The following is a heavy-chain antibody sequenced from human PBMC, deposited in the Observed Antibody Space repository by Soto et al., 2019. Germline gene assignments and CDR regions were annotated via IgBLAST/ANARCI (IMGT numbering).Heavy chain of an antibody. J-gene: IGHJ4*02. D-gene: IGHD2-15*01. CDR1: GGTFSSYA. V-gene: IGHV1-69*12. Sequence: QVQLVQSGAAVKKPGSSVKVSCKASGGTFSSYAISWVRQAPGQGLEWMGGIIPIFGTANYAQKFQGRVTITADESTSTAYMELSSLRSEDTAVYYCARVECSGGSCYSNYFDYWGQGTLVTVSS. CDR3: ARVECSGGSCYSNYFDY. CDR2: IIPIFGTA.